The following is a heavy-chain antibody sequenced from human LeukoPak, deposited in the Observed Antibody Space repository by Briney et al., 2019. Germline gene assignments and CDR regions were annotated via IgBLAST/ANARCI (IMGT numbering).Heavy chain of an antibody. J-gene: IGHJ4*02. CDR3: ARERVVRWLQLVPY. Sequence: YISSSGSTIYYADSVKARFTISRDNAKNSLYLQMNSLRAEDTAVYYCARERVVRWLQLVPYWGQGTLVTVSS. D-gene: IGHD5-24*01. CDR2: ISSSGSTI. V-gene: IGHV3-11*01.